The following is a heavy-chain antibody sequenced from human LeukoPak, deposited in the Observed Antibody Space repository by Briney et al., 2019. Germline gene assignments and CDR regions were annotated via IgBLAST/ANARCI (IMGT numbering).Heavy chain of an antibody. V-gene: IGHV3-30-3*01. J-gene: IGHJ6*03. CDR1: GFTFSTYA. CDR2: ISYDGSNK. Sequence: GGSLRLSCTASGFTFSTYAMHWVRQAPGKGLEWVAVISYDGSNKYYADSVKGRFTISRDNSKNTLYLQMNSLRAEDTAVYYCARSPYYDFWSGYSRGNYYYYYMDVWGKGTTVTVSS. D-gene: IGHD3-3*01. CDR3: ARSPYYDFWSGYSRGNYYYYYMDV.